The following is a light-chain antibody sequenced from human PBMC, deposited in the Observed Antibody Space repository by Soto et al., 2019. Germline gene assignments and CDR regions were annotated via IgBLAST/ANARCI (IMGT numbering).Light chain of an antibody. J-gene: IGKJ1*01. Sequence: DIQMTQSPSTLSASLGDGVTITCRASQSISSWLAWYQQKPGKAPKLLIYKASSLESGVPSRFSGSGSGTEFTLTISSLQPDDFATYYCQQYNSYSGTFGQGTNVDIK. CDR2: KAS. V-gene: IGKV1-5*03. CDR1: QSISSW. CDR3: QQYNSYSGT.